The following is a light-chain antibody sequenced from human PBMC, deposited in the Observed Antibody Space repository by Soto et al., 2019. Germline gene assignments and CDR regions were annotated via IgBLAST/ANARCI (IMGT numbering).Light chain of an antibody. CDR2: YDR. V-gene: IGLV3-21*04. CDR1: YIGSKS. CDR3: QVWDSSSDHVGV. J-gene: IGLJ2*01. Sequence: SYELTQPPSVSVAPGKTASITCAGNYIGSKSVPWYQERPGQAPVLVIFYDRDRPSGIPERFSGSNSVNTATLTIRRVEAGDEADYDCQVWDSSSDHVGVFGGGTELTVL.